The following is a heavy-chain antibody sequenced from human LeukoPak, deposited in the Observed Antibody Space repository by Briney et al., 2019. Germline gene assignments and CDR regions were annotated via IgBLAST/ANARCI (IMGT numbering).Heavy chain of an antibody. D-gene: IGHD3/OR15-3a*01. V-gene: IGHV4-39*01. CDR3: ARQTGSGLFILP. Sequence: SETLSLTCTVSGGSITSTNYYWGWLRQPPGKELQWIGTIYYTGSTSYNPSLKSRVTMYVDTSKNQFSLKLSSVTAADTAVYYCARQTGSGLFILPGGQGTLVTVSS. CDR1: GGSITSTNYY. CDR2: IYYTGST. J-gene: IGHJ4*02.